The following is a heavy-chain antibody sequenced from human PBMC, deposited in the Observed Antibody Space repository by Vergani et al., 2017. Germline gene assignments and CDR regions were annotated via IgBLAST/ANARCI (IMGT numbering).Heavy chain of an antibody. Sequence: QVQLVQSGAEVKKPGASVKVSCKASGYTFTGYYMHWVRQAPGQGLEWMGWINPNSGGTNYAQKFQGRVTMTRDTSISTAYMELSRLRSDDTAVYYWARDEAYYYDSSGYPHGNWGQGTLVTVSS. CDR1: GYTFTGYY. CDR2: INPNSGGT. D-gene: IGHD3-22*01. J-gene: IGHJ4*02. V-gene: IGHV1-2*02. CDR3: ARDEAYYYDSSGYPHGN.